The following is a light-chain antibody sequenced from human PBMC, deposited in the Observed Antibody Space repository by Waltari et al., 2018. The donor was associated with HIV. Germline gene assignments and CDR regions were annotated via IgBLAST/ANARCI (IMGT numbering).Light chain of an antibody. CDR3: MQALQTPT. CDR2: LGS. J-gene: IGKJ2*01. CDR1: QSLLHSNGYNY. Sequence: DILMTQSPLSLPVTPGEPASISCRSSQSLLHSNGYNYLDWYLQKPGQSTQLLISLGSNRASGGPERFSGSGSGTDFTLKISRVEAEDVGVYYCMQALQTPTFGQGTKLEIK. V-gene: IGKV2-28*01.